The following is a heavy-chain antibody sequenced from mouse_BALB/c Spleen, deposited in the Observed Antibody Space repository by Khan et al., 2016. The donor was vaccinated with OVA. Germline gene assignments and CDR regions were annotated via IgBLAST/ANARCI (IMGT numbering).Heavy chain of an antibody. V-gene: IGHV14-1*02. J-gene: IGHJ3*01. CDR3: ARRGYGNYWFAY. CDR2: IDPENGHT. D-gene: IGHD2-1*01. CDR1: GFNIRDYY. Sequence: VQLKQSGAELVRPGALVKLSCKASGFNIRDYYMHWVKQRPDQGLALIGWIDPENGHTIYDPKFPGKASITADTSSNTAYLQLSSLTSEDTAVYYCARRGYGNYWFAYWGQGTLVTVSA.